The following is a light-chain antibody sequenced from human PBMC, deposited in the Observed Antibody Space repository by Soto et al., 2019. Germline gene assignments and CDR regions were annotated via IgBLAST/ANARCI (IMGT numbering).Light chain of an antibody. CDR3: QQRYDWPST. V-gene: IGKV3-11*01. CDR1: QSVGTF. J-gene: IGKJ4*01. CDR2: DAS. Sequence: EIVLTQSPVTLSLSPGERATLSCRASQSVGTFFAWYQQKPGQSPRLLIYDASSRATGIPARFSGSGSGTEFTLTISSLEPEDSAVYYCQQRYDWPSTFGGGTKVEIK.